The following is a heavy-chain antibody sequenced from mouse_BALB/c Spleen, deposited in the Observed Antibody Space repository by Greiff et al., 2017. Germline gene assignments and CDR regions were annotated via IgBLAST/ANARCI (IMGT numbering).Heavy chain of an antibody. CDR3: ASYGHWFAY. CDR1: GFSLTSYG. V-gene: IGHV2-4-1*01. J-gene: IGHJ3*01. CDR2: IWSGGST. D-gene: IGHD1-1*02. Sequence: VQLQQSGPGLVQPSQSLSITCTVSGFSLTSYGVHWVRQSPGKGLEWLGVIWSGGSTDYNAAFISRLSISKDNSKSQVFFKMNSLQADDTAIYYCASYGHWFAYWGQGTLVTVSA.